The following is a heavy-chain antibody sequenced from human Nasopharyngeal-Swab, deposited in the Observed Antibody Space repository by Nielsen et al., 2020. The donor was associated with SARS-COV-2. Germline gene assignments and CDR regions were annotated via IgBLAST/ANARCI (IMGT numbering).Heavy chain of an antibody. CDR3: AKDPLGEWELLFAFVI. J-gene: IGHJ3*02. CDR2: ISWNSGSI. Sequence: LSLTCAASGLTYDDYAMHWVRQAPGKGLEWVSGISWNSGSIGYADSVKGRFTISRDNAKNSLYLQMNSLRAEDTALYYCAKDPLGEWELLFAFVIWGQGTMVTVSS. CDR1: GLTYDDYA. V-gene: IGHV3-9*01. D-gene: IGHD1-26*01.